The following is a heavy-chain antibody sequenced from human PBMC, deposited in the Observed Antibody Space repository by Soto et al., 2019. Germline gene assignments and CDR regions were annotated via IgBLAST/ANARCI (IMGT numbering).Heavy chain of an antibody. CDR3: AKFFVETGSNSGWPWSFHY. J-gene: IGHJ4*02. V-gene: IGHV3-23*01. CDR2: IRGSGGTT. D-gene: IGHD6-25*01. CDR1: GFTFSNYA. Sequence: EVQLLESGGGLVQPGRSLRLSCAASGFTFSNYAMSWVRQAPGQGRVWVSAIRGSGGTTYYSDSVKGRFTISRDNSKNTLFLQMNSLRAEDAAVYYCAKFFVETGSNSGWPWSFHYWGQGTLVTVSS.